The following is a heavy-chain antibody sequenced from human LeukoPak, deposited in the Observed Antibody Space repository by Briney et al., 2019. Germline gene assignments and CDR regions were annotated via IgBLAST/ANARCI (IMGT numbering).Heavy chain of an antibody. D-gene: IGHD3-10*01. V-gene: IGHV3-48*01. CDR2: ISSSSSTI. CDR3: AREGLGYYGSGSYFWRGVCYFDY. CDR1: GFTFSSYS. J-gene: IGHJ4*02. Sequence: PGGSLRLSCAASGFTFSSYSMNWVRQAPGKGLEWVSYISSSSSTIYYADSVKGRFTISRDNAKNSLYLQMNSLRAEDTAVYYCAREGLGYYGSGSYFWRGVCYFDYWGQGTLVTVSS.